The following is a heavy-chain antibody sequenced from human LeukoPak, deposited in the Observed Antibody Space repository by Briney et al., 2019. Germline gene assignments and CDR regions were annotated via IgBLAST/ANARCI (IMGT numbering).Heavy chain of an antibody. D-gene: IGHD3-10*01. Sequence: GGSLRLSCAASGFTFDDYAMHWVRQAPGKGLEWVSSISSSSSYIYYADSVKGRFTISRDNAKNSLYLQMNSLRAEDTAVYYCARDGKGFGELSIPYYYYGMDVWGQGTTVTVSS. J-gene: IGHJ6*02. CDR3: ARDGKGFGELSIPYYYYGMDV. CDR1: GFTFDDYA. V-gene: IGHV3-21*01. CDR2: ISSSSSYI.